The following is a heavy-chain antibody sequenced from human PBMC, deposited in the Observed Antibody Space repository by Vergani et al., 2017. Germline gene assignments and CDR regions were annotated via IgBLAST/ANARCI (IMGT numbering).Heavy chain of an antibody. CDR2: ISYTGST. V-gene: IGHV4-31*02. D-gene: IGHD6-19*01. CDR3: ARAPVAGNCFDP. CDR1: GGSINSGGYF. J-gene: IGHJ5*02. Sequence: QVQLQESGPGLVKPSQTLSLTCIVSGGSINSGGYFWSWILQHPGKGLGWVGYISYTGSTTYNPSLKSRFLVSVDTTKNQFSLKLTSVTAADTAIYYFARAPVAGNCFDPWSQGTLVTVSS.